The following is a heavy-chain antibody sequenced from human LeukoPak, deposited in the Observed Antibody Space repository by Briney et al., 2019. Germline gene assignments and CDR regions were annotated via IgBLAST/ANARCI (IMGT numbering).Heavy chain of an antibody. D-gene: IGHD6-6*01. CDR1: GGSFSGYY. CDR2: ISGSGGST. Sequence: ETLSLTCAVYGGSFSGYYWSWIRQPPGKGLEWVSAISGSGGSTYNADSVKGRFTISRDNSKNTMYLQMNSLRAEDTAVYYCAKDRSVAAGDDAFDIWGQGTMVTVSS. J-gene: IGHJ3*02. CDR3: AKDRSVAAGDDAFDI. V-gene: IGHV3-23*01.